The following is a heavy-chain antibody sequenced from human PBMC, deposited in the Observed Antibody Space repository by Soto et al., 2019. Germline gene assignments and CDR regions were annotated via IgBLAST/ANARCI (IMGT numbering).Heavy chain of an antibody. CDR3: ARGGGSNHYYYYYYGMDV. Sequence: SETLSLTCTVSGGSISSGGYYWSWIRQHPGKGLEWIGYIYYSGSTYYNPSLKSRVTISVDTSKNQFSLELSSVTAADTAVYYCARGGGSNHYYYYYYGMDVWGQGTTVTVSS. CDR1: GGSISSGGYY. CDR2: IYYSGST. J-gene: IGHJ6*02. D-gene: IGHD2-2*01. V-gene: IGHV4-31*03.